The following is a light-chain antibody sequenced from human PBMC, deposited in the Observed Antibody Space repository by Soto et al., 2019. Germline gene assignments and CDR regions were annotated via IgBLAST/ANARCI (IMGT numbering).Light chain of an antibody. CDR1: QSVLYSSNNKNY. CDR2: WAS. J-gene: IGKJ1*01. CDR3: QQYYSLWT. Sequence: DIVMTQSPDSLAVSLGERATINCKSSQSVLYSSNNKNYLAWYQQTPGQPPKLLIYWASTRESGVPDRFSGSGSGTDFTLTISSLQAEDVAVYYCQQYYSLWTFGQGTKVEIK. V-gene: IGKV4-1*01.